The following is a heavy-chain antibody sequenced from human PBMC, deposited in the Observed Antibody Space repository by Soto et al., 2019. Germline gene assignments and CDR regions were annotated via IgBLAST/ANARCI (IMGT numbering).Heavy chain of an antibody. CDR1: GFTFSSYA. CDR3: AKDGHPYSNRFAWFDY. J-gene: IGHJ4*02. Sequence: GGSLRLSCAASGFTFSSYAMSWVRQAPGKGLEWVSAISGSGGSTYYADSVKGRFTISRDNSKNTLYLQMNSLRAEDTAVYYCAKDGHPYSNRFAWFDYWGQGTLVTVSS. CDR2: ISGSGGST. V-gene: IGHV3-23*01. D-gene: IGHD4-4*01.